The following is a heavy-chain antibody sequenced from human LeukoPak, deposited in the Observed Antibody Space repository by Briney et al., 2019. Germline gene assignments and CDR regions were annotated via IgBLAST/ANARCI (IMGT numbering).Heavy chain of an antibody. J-gene: IGHJ6*02. CDR1: GFTVSSNY. D-gene: IGHD3-10*01. Sequence: GGSLRLSCAASGFTVSSNYMNWVRQAPGKGLEWVSVIYGGGKTYYADSVKGRFTLSRDNSKNMLFLQMNGLRVEDTAVYYCARDQATMIRNGFDVWGQGTTVTVSS. CDR3: ARDQATMIRNGFDV. V-gene: IGHV3-53*01. CDR2: IYGGGKT.